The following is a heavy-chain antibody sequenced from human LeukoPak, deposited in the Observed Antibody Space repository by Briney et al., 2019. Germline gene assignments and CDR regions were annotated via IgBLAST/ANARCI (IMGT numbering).Heavy chain of an antibody. D-gene: IGHD2-2*02. CDR2: IYHSGST. J-gene: IGHJ4*02. V-gene: IGHV4-59*12. CDR3: ARWGVVPAAIVDY. CDR1: GGSMNDYY. Sequence: SETLSLTCTVSGGSMNDYYWTWIRQPPGKGLEWIGYIYHSGSTYYNPSLKSRVTISVDRSKNQFSLKLSSVTAADTAVYYCARWGVVPAAIVDYWGQGTLVTVSS.